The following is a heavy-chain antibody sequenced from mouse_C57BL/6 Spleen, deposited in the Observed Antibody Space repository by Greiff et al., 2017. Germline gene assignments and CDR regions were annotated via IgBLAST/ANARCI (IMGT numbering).Heavy chain of an antibody. V-gene: IGHV5-4*01. D-gene: IGHD1-1*01. J-gene: IGHJ4*01. CDR3: ARDYYGGSYYYAMDY. CDR2: ISDGGSYT. Sequence: EVQLVESGGGLVKPGGSLKLSCAASGFTFSSYAMSWVRQTPEKRLEWVATISDGGSYTYYPDNVKGRFTISRDNAKNNLYLQMSHLKAEDTAMYYCARDYYGGSYYYAMDYWGQGTSVTVSS. CDR1: GFTFSSYA.